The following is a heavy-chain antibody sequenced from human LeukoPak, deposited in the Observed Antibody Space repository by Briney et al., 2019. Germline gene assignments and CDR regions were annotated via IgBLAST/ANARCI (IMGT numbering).Heavy chain of an antibody. J-gene: IGHJ6*03. Sequence: GGSLRLSCAASGFTFSSYGMHWVRQAPGKGLEWVAVISYDGSNKYYADSVKGRFTISRDNSKNTLYLQMNSLRAEDTAVYYCAKDYDYVWGQHYYMDVWGKGTTVTVSS. CDR2: ISYDGSNK. D-gene: IGHD3-16*01. V-gene: IGHV3-30*18. CDR3: AKDYDYVWGQHYYMDV. CDR1: GFTFSSYG.